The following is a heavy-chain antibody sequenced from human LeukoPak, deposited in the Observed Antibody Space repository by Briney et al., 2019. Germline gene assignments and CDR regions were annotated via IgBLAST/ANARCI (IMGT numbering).Heavy chain of an antibody. J-gene: IGHJ5*02. D-gene: IGHD3-10*01. V-gene: IGHV3-48*03. CDR1: GFTFSSSE. CDR2: ISSSGSTI. CDR3: ARALLWFGEGDWFDP. Sequence: GGSLRLSCAASGFTFSSSEMNWVRPAPGKGREWVSYISSSGSTIYYADSVKGRFTISRDNAKNSLYLQMNSLRAEDTAVYYCARALLWFGEGDWFDPWGQGTLVTVSS.